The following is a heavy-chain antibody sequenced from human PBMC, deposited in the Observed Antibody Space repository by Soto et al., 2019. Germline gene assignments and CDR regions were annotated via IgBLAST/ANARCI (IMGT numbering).Heavy chain of an antibody. CDR3: AKDKLAIRGVNYFDS. CDR2: ISSSGDDT. V-gene: IGHV3-23*01. CDR1: GFSFSRHA. Sequence: EVQLLESGGGLVQPGGSLRLSCAASGFSFSRHAMSWVRQAPGKGLEWVSGISSSGDDTYYADSAKGRFTISRDNSKITLYLQMNSQRAEDTALYYCAKDKLAIRGVNYFDSWGQGTLVTVS. D-gene: IGHD3-10*01. J-gene: IGHJ4*02.